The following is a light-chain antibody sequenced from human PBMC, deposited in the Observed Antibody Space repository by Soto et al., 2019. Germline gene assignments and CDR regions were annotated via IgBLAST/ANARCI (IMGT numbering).Light chain of an antibody. CDR2: SNA. J-gene: IGLJ2*01. Sequence: QSVLTQPPSASGTPGQRVSISCSGTSSSIGSNAVNWYQRLPGTAPKLLIYSNALRPSGVPGRFSGSKSGTSASLAISGLQSEDEADYYCATWDDSLNGVVFGGGT. CDR1: SSSIGSNA. CDR3: ATWDDSLNGVV. V-gene: IGLV1-44*01.